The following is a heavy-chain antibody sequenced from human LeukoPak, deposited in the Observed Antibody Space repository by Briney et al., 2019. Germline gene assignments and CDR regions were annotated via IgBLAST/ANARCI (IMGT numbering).Heavy chain of an antibody. CDR2: IIPILGIA. D-gene: IGHD3-22*01. J-gene: IGHJ3*02. Sequence: SVKVSCKASGGTFSSYAISWVRRAPGQGLEWMGRIIPILGIANYAQKFQGRVTITADKSTSTAYMELSSLRSEDTAVYYCASSYDSSDAFDIWGQGTMVTVSS. V-gene: IGHV1-69*04. CDR1: GGTFSSYA. CDR3: ASSYDSSDAFDI.